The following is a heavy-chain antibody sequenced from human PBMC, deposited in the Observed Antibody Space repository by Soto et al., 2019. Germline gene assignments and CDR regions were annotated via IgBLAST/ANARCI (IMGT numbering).Heavy chain of an antibody. J-gene: IGHJ5*02. Sequence: SETLSLTCTVSGGSISSGGYYWSWIRQHPGKGLEWIGYIYYSGSTYYNPSLKSRVTISVDTSKNQFSLKLSSVTAADTAVYYCARNNPLNYYDSSGYLNWFDPWGQGTLVTVSS. CDR1: GGSISSGGYY. V-gene: IGHV4-31*03. CDR3: ARNNPLNYYDSSGYLNWFDP. CDR2: IYYSGST. D-gene: IGHD3-22*01.